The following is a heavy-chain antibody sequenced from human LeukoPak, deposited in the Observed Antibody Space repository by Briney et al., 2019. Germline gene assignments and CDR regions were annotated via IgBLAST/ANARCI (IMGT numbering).Heavy chain of an antibody. CDR1: GYSISNGYY. CDR3: AKSGGYGLIDY. D-gene: IGHD1-26*01. J-gene: IGHJ4*02. CDR2: IYHSGST. V-gene: IGHV4-38-2*02. Sequence: SETLSLTCTVSGYSISNGYYWGWIRQPPGKGLEWIGNIYHSGSTYYNPSLKSRVTISVDTSKNQFSLKLSSVTAADTAVYYCAKSGGYGLIDYWGQGTLVTVSS.